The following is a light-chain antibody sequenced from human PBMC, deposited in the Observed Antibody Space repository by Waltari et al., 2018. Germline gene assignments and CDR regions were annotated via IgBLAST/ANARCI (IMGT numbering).Light chain of an antibody. CDR1: QSVLYSSNNKNY. Sequence: DIVMTQSPDSLAVSLGERATINCKSSQSVLYSSNNKNYLAWYQQKPGQPPKLLIYWASTRESRVPDRFSGSVSGTDFTLTISSLQAEDVAVYYCHQYYSPPFTFGPGTKVDLK. V-gene: IGKV4-1*01. J-gene: IGKJ3*01. CDR3: HQYYSPPFT. CDR2: WAS.